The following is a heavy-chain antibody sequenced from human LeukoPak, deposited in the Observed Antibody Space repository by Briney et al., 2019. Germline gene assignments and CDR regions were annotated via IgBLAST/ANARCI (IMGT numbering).Heavy chain of an antibody. J-gene: IGHJ6*03. CDR3: AKAYSYYMDV. V-gene: IGHV3-30*02. Sequence: PGGSLRLSCAASGFTFSSYGMHWVRQAPGKGLEWVAFIRYDGSNKKYADSVKGRVTISRDNSKDTMDLQMNSLRAEDTAVYYCAKAYSYYMDVWGKGTSVTVSS. CDR1: GFTFSSYG. CDR2: IRYDGSNK.